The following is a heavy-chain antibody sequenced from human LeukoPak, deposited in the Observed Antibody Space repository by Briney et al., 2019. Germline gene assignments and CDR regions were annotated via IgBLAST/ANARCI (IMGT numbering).Heavy chain of an antibody. CDR3: TRNYVYNCFDY. D-gene: IGHD5-24*01. V-gene: IGHV3-7*01. CDR2: IKEDGSQK. CDR1: GFTFSTSW. Sequence: GGSLRLSCTTSGFTFSTSWMSWVRQAPGTGLEWVANIKEDGSQKDYVASVKGRFTISRDNAKNSLYLQMNSLRAEDTAVYYCTRNYVYNCFDYWGQGTLVTVSS. J-gene: IGHJ4*02.